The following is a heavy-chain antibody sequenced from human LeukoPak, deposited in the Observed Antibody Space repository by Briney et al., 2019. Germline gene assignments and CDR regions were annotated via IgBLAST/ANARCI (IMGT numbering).Heavy chain of an antibody. CDR2: INAGIGIT. D-gene: IGHD6-19*01. CDR1: GYTFTTYS. V-gene: IGHV1-3*01. CDR3: ARDQIPVTGSGGGYYYYNGMDV. J-gene: IGHJ6*02. Sequence: VASVKISCKASGYTFTTYSIHWVRQAPGQRLEWMGWINAGIGITEYSQKFQDRVTISRDTSASTAYMELRSLRSEDTAVYYCARDQIPVTGSGGGYYYYNGMDVWGQGTTVTVSS.